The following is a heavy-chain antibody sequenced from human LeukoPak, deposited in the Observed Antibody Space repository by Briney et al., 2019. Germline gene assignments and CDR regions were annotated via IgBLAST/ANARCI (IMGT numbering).Heavy chain of an antibody. CDR2: INPNSGGT. J-gene: IGHJ6*02. Sequence: ASVKVSCKATGYTFTGYYMHWVRQAPGQGLEWMGWINPNSGGTNYAQKLQGRVTMTRDTSISTAYMELSRLRSADTAVYYCATDHLKQWLRKEDYYYGMDVWGQGTTVTVSS. CDR3: ATDHLKQWLRKEDYYYGMDV. D-gene: IGHD6-19*01. V-gene: IGHV1-2*02. CDR1: GYTFTGYY.